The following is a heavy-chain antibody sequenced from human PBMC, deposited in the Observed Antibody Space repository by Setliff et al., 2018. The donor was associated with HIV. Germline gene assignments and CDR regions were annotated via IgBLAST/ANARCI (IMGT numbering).Heavy chain of an antibody. D-gene: IGHD2-15*01. CDR1: GGTFSSYD. J-gene: IGHJ5*02. Sequence: SVKVSCKASGGTFSSYDISWVRQAPGQGPEWMGGIIPMYGVTNYAQKFQGRVTITTDESTSTAYMELSSLRSEDTAVYYCALPYCSCGNCLSSASLPPAGWFDPWGQGTLVTVSS. CDR2: IIPMYGVT. CDR3: ALPYCSCGNCLSSASLPPAGWFDP. V-gene: IGHV1-69*05.